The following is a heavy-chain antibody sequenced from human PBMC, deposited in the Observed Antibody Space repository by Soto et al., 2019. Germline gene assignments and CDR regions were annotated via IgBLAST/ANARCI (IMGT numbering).Heavy chain of an antibody. V-gene: IGHV3-30-3*01. Sequence: PGGSLRLSCAASGFTFSSYAMHWVRQAPGKGLEWVAVISYDGSNKYYADSVKGRFTISRDNSKNTLYLQMNSLRAEDTAVYYCARDQLRFLEWLSSAFDIWGQGTMVTVSS. J-gene: IGHJ3*02. CDR1: GFTFSSYA. CDR3: ARDQLRFLEWLSSAFDI. D-gene: IGHD3-3*01. CDR2: ISYDGSNK.